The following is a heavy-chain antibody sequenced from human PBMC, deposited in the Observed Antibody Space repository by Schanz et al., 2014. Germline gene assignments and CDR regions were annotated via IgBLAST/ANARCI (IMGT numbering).Heavy chain of an antibody. V-gene: IGHV3-74*01. CDR1: GFTFSSYW. CDR2: IKSDGSST. D-gene: IGHD3-10*01. CDR3: AKGRFGELSAFDI. J-gene: IGHJ3*02. Sequence: EVQLVESGGGLVQPGGSLRLSCAASGFTFSSYWMHWVRQVPGKGLVWVSRIKSDGSSTSYADSVKGRFTISRDNSKNTLYLQMNSLRAEGTAVYYCAKGRFGELSAFDIWGQGTMVTVSS.